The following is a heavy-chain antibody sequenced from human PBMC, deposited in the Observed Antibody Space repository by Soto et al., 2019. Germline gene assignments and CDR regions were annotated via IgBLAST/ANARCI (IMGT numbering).Heavy chain of an antibody. CDR1: GFTFSTYV. Sequence: GGSLRLSCAASGFTFSTYVMSWVRQAPGKGLEWVSSIGGGGATFYADSVKGRFTISRDNTKSSLFLQMNSLGVEDTAVYYCARGGGGGLFEHWGQGVLVTVSS. V-gene: IGHV3-23*01. CDR3: ARGGGGGLFEH. CDR2: IGGGGAT. J-gene: IGHJ4*02. D-gene: IGHD2-21*01.